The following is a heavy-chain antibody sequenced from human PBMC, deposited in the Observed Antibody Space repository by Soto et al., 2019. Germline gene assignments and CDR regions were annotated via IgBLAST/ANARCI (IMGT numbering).Heavy chain of an antibody. V-gene: IGHV3-30*18. Sequence: QVQLVESGGGVVQPGRSLLLSCAASGFTFSSYGMHWVRQAPGQGLEWVAAISDGGRNKYYVDSVKGRFIISRDNSKNTLYLQINTLRAEDTAVYHCAKVGSGVSRAFDFWGQGTLVTVSS. J-gene: IGHJ4*02. D-gene: IGHD3-3*01. CDR1: GFTFSSYG. CDR3: AKVGSGVSRAFDF. CDR2: ISDGGRNK.